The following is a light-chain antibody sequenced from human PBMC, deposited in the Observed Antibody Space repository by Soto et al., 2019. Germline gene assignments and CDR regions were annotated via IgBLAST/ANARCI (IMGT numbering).Light chain of an antibody. CDR1: QGIGDT. CDR2: DTS. CDR3: QPYNNWPIT. V-gene: IGKV3-15*01. Sequence: EFVMMQSHATLSVSPGEVATLSCRASQGIGDTLAWYQHKPGQTPRLLIYDTSTRATGVPTRFSGSRSGAEFTLTINSLQSEDFAVYYCQPYNNWPITFGGGTKVDIK. J-gene: IGKJ4*01.